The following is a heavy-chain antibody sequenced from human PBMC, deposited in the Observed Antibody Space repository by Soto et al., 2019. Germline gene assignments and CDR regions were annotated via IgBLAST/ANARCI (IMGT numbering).Heavy chain of an antibody. CDR3: AKCQSWVSVAESADY. Sequence: EVQLLESGGGLVQPGGSLRLSCAASGFTFSSYAMSWVRQAPGKGLEWVSAISGSGGRTYYADSVKGRFTISRDNSKNTLYLQMNRRTAEDTAVYYCAKCQSWVSVAESADYWGQGTLVTVSS. J-gene: IGHJ4*02. D-gene: IGHD6-13*01. V-gene: IGHV3-23*01. CDR1: GFTFSSYA. CDR2: ISGSGGRT.